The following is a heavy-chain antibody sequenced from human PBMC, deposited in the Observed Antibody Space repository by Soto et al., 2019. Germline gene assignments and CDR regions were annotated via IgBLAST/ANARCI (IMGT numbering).Heavy chain of an antibody. D-gene: IGHD3-10*01. CDR1: GFSLSNTTMG. CDR3: ARIYAGKSGGWFDP. Sequence: QVTLKESGPVLVKPTETLTLTCTVSGFSLSNTTMGVTWIRQPPGKALEWLAHIFSNDEKFYSQSLKTRLIISKDTSKCQVVLTMTNMDPVDTATYYCARIYAGKSGGWFDPWGQGTLVTVSS. J-gene: IGHJ5*02. V-gene: IGHV2-26*01. CDR2: IFSNDEK.